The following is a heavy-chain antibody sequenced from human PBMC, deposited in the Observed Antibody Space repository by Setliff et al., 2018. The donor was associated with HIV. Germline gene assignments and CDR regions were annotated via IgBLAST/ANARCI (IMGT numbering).Heavy chain of an antibody. J-gene: IGHJ6*03. CDR2: IIPIFGTA. D-gene: IGHD3-10*01. CDR1: GGTFSSYA. Sequence: SVKVSCKASGGTFSSYAISWVRQAPGQGLEWMGGIIPIFGTANYAQKFQGRVTMTRNTSISTAYMELSSLRSEDTAVYYCARGVRDHREYYYYMDVWGKGTTVTAP. V-gene: IGHV1-69*05. CDR3: ARGVRDHREYYYYMDV.